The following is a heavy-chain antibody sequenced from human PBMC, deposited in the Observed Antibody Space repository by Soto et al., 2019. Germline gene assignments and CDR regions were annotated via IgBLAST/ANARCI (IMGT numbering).Heavy chain of an antibody. CDR3: ARARGGRGTTVTRYYYYGMDV. CDR2: IYYSGST. V-gene: IGHV4-31*03. D-gene: IGHD4-17*01. CDR1: GGSISSGGYY. Sequence: SETLSLTCTVSGGSISSGGYYWSWIRQYPGKGLEWIGYIYYSGSTYYNPSLKSRVTISVDTSKNQLSLKLSSVTAADTAVYYCARARGGRGTTVTRYYYYGMDVWGQGTTVTSP. J-gene: IGHJ6*02.